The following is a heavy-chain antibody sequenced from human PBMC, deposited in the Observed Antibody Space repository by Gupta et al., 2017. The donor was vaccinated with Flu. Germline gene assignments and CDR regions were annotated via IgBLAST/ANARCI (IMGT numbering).Heavy chain of an antibody. CDR2: IYTSGST. CDR3: ARDHSSGRSYWYFDL. D-gene: IGHD6-19*01. J-gene: IGHJ2*01. V-gene: IGHV4-4*07. Sequence: QPAGKGLEWIGRIYTSGSTNYNPSLKSRVTMSVDTSKNQFSLKLSSVTAADTAVYYCARDHSSGRSYWYFDLWGRGTLVTVSS.